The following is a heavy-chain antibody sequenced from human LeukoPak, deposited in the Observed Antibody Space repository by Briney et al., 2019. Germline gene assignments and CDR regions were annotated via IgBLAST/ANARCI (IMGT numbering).Heavy chain of an antibody. CDR2: ISSSSTTI. V-gene: IGHV3-48*01. CDR1: GFTFSSYS. J-gene: IGHJ6*02. CDR3: AKGGNRYCSGGSCSGQAINYYYYGMDV. D-gene: IGHD2-15*01. Sequence: GGSLRLSCAASGFTFSSYSMSWVRQAPGKGLEWVSYISSSSTTIYYADSVKGRFTISRDNAKNSLYLQMNSLRAGDTAVYYCAKGGNRYCSGGSCSGQAINYYYYGMDVWGQGTTVTVSS.